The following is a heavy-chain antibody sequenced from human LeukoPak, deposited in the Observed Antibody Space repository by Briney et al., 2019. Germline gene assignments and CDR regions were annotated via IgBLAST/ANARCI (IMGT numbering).Heavy chain of an antibody. J-gene: IGHJ5*02. Sequence: SETLSLTCTVSGGFISSSNYYWGWIRQPPGKGLEWIGTIYYRGSTYYNPSLKSRVTISVDTSKNQFSLKLTSVTAADTAVYHCARRARGAATGTQFDPWGQGTLVTVSS. CDR3: ARRARGAATGTQFDP. CDR2: IYYRGST. D-gene: IGHD6-13*01. V-gene: IGHV4-39*01. CDR1: GGFISSSNYY.